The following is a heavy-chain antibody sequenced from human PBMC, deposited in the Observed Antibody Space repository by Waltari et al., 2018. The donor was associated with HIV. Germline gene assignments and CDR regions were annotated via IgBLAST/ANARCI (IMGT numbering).Heavy chain of an antibody. CDR1: GGSFSNYA. CDR2: VIPIVGSP. J-gene: IGHJ6*02. D-gene: IGHD3-3*01. CDR3: ATGDGRNFGVVREYYHYGMDV. V-gene: IGHV1-69*01. Sequence: QVQIVQSGAEVKKPGSSVKVSCEASGGSFSNYAVSWVRQVAGQGLEWLGGVIPIVGSPDYSQKFHGRLTIGADESINTADMELSSLTSEDTAVYYCATGDGRNFGVVREYYHYGMDVWGQGTTVTVSS.